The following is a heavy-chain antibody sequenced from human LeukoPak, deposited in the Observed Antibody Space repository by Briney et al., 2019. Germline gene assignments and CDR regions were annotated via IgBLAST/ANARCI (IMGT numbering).Heavy chain of an antibody. CDR3: ARVYYYDSSGYSGY. V-gene: IGHV3-23*01. J-gene: IGHJ4*02. CDR2: IGGSGGST. D-gene: IGHD3-22*01. CDR1: GFTFSSYA. Sequence: GGTLRLSCAASGFTFSSYAMNWVRQAPGKGLEWVSTIGGSGGSTYYADSVKGRFTISRDNAKNSLYLQMNSLRAEDTAVYYCARVYYYDSSGYSGYWGQGTLVTVSS.